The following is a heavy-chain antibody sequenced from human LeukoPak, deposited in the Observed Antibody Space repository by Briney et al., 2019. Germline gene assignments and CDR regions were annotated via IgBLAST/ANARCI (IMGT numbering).Heavy chain of an antibody. V-gene: IGHV3-30*02. J-gene: IGHJ4*02. D-gene: IGHD3-22*01. CDR2: IRYDGSNK. Sequence: GGSLRLSCAASGFTFSSYGMHWVRQAPGKGLEWVAFIRYDGSNKYYADSVKGRFTISRDNSKDTLYLQMNSLRAEDTAVYYCAKDYYYDSRIQDFDYWGQGTLVTVSS. CDR3: AKDYYYDSRIQDFDY. CDR1: GFTFSSYG.